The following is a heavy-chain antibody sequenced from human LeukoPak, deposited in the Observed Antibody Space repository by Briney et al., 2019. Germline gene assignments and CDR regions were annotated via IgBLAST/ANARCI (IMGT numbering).Heavy chain of an antibody. CDR2: ISGSGGST. V-gene: IGHV3-23*01. CDR1: GFTFSSYV. J-gene: IGHJ5*02. CDR3: AKPTNDFWSGYPPGWFDP. Sequence: GGSLRLSCAASGFTFSSYVMSWVRQAPGKGLEWVSAISGSGGSTYHADSVEGWFTISRDNSKNTLFLQMNSLRAEDTAVYYCAKPTNDFWSGYPPGWFDPWGQGTLVTVSS. D-gene: IGHD3-3*01.